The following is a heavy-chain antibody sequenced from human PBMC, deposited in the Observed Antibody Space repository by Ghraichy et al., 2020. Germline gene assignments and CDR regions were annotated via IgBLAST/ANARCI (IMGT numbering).Heavy chain of an antibody. D-gene: IGHD4-17*01. Sequence: SETLSLTCAVYGGSFSGYYWSWIRQPPGKGLEWIGEINHSGSTNYNPSLKSRVTISVDTSKNQFSLKLSSVTAADTAVYYCARGLTTVTTFRLDVWGQGTTVTVSS. J-gene: IGHJ6*02. CDR2: INHSGST. CDR3: ARGLTTVTTFRLDV. CDR1: GGSFSGYY. V-gene: IGHV4-34*01.